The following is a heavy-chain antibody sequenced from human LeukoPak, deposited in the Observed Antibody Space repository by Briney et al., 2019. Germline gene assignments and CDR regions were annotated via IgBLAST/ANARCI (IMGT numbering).Heavy chain of an antibody. J-gene: IGHJ4*02. CDR3: ARDRYSSGWHDPYYFDY. D-gene: IGHD6-19*01. V-gene: IGHV4-4*07. CDR2: IYTSRST. CDR1: GGSISSYY. Sequence: MSSETLSLTCTVSGGSISSYYWSWIRQPAGKGLEWIGRIYTSRSTNYNPSLKSRVTMSVDTSKNQFSLKLSSVTAADTAVYYCARDRYSSGWHDPYYFDYWGQGTLVTVSS.